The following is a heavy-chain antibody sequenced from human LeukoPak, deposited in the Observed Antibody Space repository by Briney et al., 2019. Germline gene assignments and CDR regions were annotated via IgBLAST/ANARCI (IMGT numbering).Heavy chain of an antibody. CDR3: ARDIEGNYYDSSGNAFDI. J-gene: IGHJ3*02. Sequence: GSLRLSCAASGFTFSSYAMSWVRQAPGKGLEWIGSIYYSGSTYYNPSLKSRVTISVDTSKNQFSLKLSSVTAADTAVYYCARDIEGNYYDSSGNAFDIWGQGTMVTVSS. V-gene: IGHV4-39*02. D-gene: IGHD3-22*01. CDR1: GFTFSSYA. CDR2: IYYSGST.